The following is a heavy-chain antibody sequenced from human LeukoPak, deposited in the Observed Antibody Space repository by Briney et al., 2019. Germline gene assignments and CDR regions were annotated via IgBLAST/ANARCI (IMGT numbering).Heavy chain of an antibody. V-gene: IGHV3-11*03. CDR2: ISSSSSYT. J-gene: IGHJ4*02. D-gene: IGHD3-10*01. Sequence: KPGGSLRLSCAASGFTFSDYYMSWIRQAPGKGLEWVSYISSSSSYTNYADSVKGRFTISRDNAKNSLYLQMNSLRAEDTAVYYCATRGLVRGVIDDYWGQGTLVTVSS. CDR3: ATRGLVRGVIDDY. CDR1: GFTFSDYY.